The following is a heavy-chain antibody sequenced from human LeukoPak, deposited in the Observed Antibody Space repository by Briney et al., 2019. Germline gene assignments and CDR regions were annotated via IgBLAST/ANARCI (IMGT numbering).Heavy chain of an antibody. CDR1: GGSISTHY. CDR3: ASSGYSGSYRNWFDP. CDR2: VFDSERT. V-gene: IGHV4-59*08. Sequence: SETLSLTCTVSGGSISTHYWSWIRQPPGKGLEWIGYVFDSERTKDNPSLKSRATLSADTSKNQFSLKLSSVTAADTAVYYCASSGYSGSYRNWFDPWGQGTLVTVSS. J-gene: IGHJ5*02. D-gene: IGHD1-26*01.